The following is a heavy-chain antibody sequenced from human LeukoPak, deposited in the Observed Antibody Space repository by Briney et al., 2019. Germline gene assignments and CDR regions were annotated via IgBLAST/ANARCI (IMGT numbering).Heavy chain of an antibody. CDR3: ARAGMATIWGAFDI. CDR2: IIPIFGTA. V-gene: IGHV1-69*05. Sequence: SVKVSCKASGGTFSSYAISWVRQAPGQGLEWMGGIIPIFGTANYAQKFQGRVTITTDGSTSTAYMELSSLRSEDTAVYYCARAGMATIWGAFDIWGQGTMVTVSS. CDR1: GGTFSSYA. J-gene: IGHJ3*02. D-gene: IGHD5-24*01.